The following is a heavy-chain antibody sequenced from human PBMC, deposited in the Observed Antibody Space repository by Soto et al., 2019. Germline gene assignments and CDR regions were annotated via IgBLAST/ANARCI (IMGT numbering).Heavy chain of an antibody. CDR1: GGSISSGGYY. CDR3: ARVKVMTTVTHDAFDI. Sequence: SETLSLTCTVSGGSISSGGYYWSWIRQHPGKGLEWIGYIYYSGSTYYNPSLKSRVTISVDTSKNQFSLKLSSVTAADTAVYYCARVKVMTTVTHDAFDIWGQGTMVTVSS. J-gene: IGHJ3*02. V-gene: IGHV4-31*03. D-gene: IGHD4-17*01. CDR2: IYYSGST.